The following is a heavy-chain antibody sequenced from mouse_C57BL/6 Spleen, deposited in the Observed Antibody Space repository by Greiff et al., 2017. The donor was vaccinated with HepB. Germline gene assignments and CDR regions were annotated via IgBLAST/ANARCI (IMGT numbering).Heavy chain of an antibody. Sequence: DVQLQESGGGLVQPKGSLKLSCAASGFSFNTYAMNWVRQAPGKGLEWVARIRSKSNNYATYYADSVKDRFTISRDDSESMLYLQMNNLKTEDTAMYYCVRQGDGNYGPSFAYWGQGTLVTVSA. D-gene: IGHD2-1*01. CDR1: GFSFNTYA. V-gene: IGHV10-1*01. CDR3: VRQGDGNYGPSFAY. J-gene: IGHJ3*01. CDR2: IRSKSNNYAT.